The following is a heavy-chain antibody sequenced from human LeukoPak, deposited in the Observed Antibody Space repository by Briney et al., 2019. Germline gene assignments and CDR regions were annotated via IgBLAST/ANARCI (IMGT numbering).Heavy chain of an antibody. CDR3: ARDGTAMVITNGYFDY. Sequence: GGSLRPSCAASGFTFASYAMTWVRQAPGKGLEWVSAVSGSGDSTYSADSVKGRFTISRDNSKNTLYLQINSLRAEDTAVYYCARDGTAMVITNGYFDYWGQGTLVTVSS. CDR2: VSGSGDST. CDR1: GFTFASYA. J-gene: IGHJ4*02. D-gene: IGHD5-18*01. V-gene: IGHV3-23*01.